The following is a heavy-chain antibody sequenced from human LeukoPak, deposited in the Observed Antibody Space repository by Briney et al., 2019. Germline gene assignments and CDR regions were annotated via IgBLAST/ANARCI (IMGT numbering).Heavy chain of an antibody. CDR1: GYTFTSYY. D-gene: IGHD3-3*01. CDR3: AKDSATRDYYDFWSGPRGASFDY. J-gene: IGHJ4*02. V-gene: IGHV1-46*01. CDR2: INPSGGST. Sequence: GASVKVSCKASGYTFTSYYMHWVRQAPGQGLEWMGIINPSGGSTSYAQKFQGRVTMTRDTSTSTVYMELSSLRSEDTAVYYCAKDSATRDYYDFWSGPRGASFDYWGQGTLVTVSS.